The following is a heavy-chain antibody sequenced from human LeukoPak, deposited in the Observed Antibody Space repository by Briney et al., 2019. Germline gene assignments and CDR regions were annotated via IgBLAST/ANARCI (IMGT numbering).Heavy chain of an antibody. D-gene: IGHD3-10*01. V-gene: IGHV4-31*03. Sequence: SQTLSLTCTVSGGSISSGGFYWSWIRQLPGKGLEWIGFIYYSGGTYYNPSLKSRVTISVDTSRNQFSLKLTSVTAADTAVYYCARDYYGSGDYNNYGMDVWGQGTTVTVSS. CDR2: IYYSGGT. CDR3: ARDYYGSGDYNNYGMDV. J-gene: IGHJ6*02. CDR1: GGSISSGGFY.